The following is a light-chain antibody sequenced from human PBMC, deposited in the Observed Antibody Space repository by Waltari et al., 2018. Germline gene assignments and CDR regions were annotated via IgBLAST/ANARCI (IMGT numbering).Light chain of an antibody. J-gene: IGLJ3*02. V-gene: IGLV2-11*01. CDR1: SSNVGTYDY. Sequence: QSALTQPRSVSGSPGQSVTISCTGTSSNVGTYDYVSWYQQYPGKPPKLMIFDVSKRPSGVPDRCSGSKSDNTASLTISGLQPADEADYYCCSYAGQYTWVFGGGTKLTVL. CDR2: DVS. CDR3: CSYAGQYTWV.